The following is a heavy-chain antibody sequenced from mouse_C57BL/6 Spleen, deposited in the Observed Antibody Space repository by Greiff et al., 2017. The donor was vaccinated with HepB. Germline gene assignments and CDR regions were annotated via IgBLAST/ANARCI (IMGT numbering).Heavy chain of an antibody. Sequence: QVQLKQPGTELVKPGASVKLSCKASGYTFTSYWMHWVKQRPGQGLEWIGNINPSNGGTNYNEKFKSKATLTVDKSSSTAYMQLSSLTSEDSAVYYCARSGYYYEGYFDVWGTGTTVTVSS. V-gene: IGHV1-53*01. J-gene: IGHJ1*03. D-gene: IGHD1-1*01. CDR3: ARSGYYYEGYFDV. CDR1: GYTFTSYW. CDR2: INPSNGGT.